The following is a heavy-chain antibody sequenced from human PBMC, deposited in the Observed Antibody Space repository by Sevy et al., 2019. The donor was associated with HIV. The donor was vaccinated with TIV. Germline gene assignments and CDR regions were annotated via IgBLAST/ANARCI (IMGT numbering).Heavy chain of an antibody. V-gene: IGHV3-30*18. CDR1: GFTFSSYG. CDR2: ISYDGSNK. Sequence: GGSLRLSCAASGFTFSSYGMHWVRQAPGKGLEWVAVISYDGSNKYYADSVKGRFTISRDNSKNTLYLQMNSLRAEDTGVYYWAKVDYWGQGTLVTVSS. J-gene: IGHJ4*02. CDR3: AKVDY.